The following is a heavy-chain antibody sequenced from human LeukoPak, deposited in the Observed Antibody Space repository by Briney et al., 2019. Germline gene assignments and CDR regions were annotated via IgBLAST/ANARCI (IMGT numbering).Heavy chain of an antibody. D-gene: IGHD4-11*01. V-gene: IGHV1-69*05. CDR2: IIPLFGTT. Sequence: ASVKVSCKASGGTFDNYGISWVRQAPGQGLEWMGGIIPLFGTTNYAQKFQGRVTITTDESTSTAYMELSSLRSEDTAVYYCATYSKGGHWGQGTLVTVSS. CDR1: GGTFDNYG. CDR3: ATYSKGGH. J-gene: IGHJ4*02.